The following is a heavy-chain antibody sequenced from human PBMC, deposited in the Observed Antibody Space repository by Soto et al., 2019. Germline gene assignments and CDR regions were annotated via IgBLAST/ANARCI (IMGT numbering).Heavy chain of an antibody. CDR2: VNVSNGYI. Sequence: QVQFVQSGAEVKKPGASVKVSCRASGSTFTAYPMHWVRQAPGQGLEWMGWVNVSNGYIGYSRKSQGRATITRDTSASTVYMELNSLTSEDTAVYYCAKKDYYAAGVYHFDLWGQGTLVTVSS. D-gene: IGHD3-16*01. V-gene: IGHV1-3*01. CDR3: AKKDYYAAGVYHFDL. J-gene: IGHJ4*02. CDR1: GSTFTAYP.